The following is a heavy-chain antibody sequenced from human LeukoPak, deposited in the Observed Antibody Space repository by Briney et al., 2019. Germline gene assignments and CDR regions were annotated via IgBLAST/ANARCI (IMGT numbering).Heavy chain of an antibody. Sequence: AGRSLRLSCAASGFTLSSYAMHWVGQAPGKGLEWVAVISYDGSNKYYADSVKGRFTISRDNSKNTLYLQMNSLRAEDTAVYYCARGGVVVPAAILYWGEGTLVTVSS. CDR2: ISYDGSNK. D-gene: IGHD2-2*01. CDR3: ARGGVVVPAAILY. V-gene: IGHV3-30*04. J-gene: IGHJ4*02. CDR1: GFTLSSYA.